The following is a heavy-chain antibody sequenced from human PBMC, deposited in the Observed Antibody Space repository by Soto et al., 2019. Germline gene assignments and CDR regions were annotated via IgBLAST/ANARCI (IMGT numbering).Heavy chain of an antibody. CDR1: GGSISSYY. J-gene: IGHJ3*02. V-gene: IGHV4-59*01. CDR3: ARVDSRGYGCSTSCYRSGAFVI. Sequence: ASETLSLTCTVSGGSISSYYWSWIRQPPGKGLEWIGYIYYSGSTNYNPSLKSRVTISVDTSKNQFSLKLSSVTAADTAVYYCARVDSRGYGCSTSCYRSGAFVIWGQGTMVPVSS. D-gene: IGHD2-2*01. CDR2: IYYSGST.